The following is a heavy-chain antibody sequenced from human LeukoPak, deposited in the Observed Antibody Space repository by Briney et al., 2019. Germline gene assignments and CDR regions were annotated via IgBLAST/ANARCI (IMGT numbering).Heavy chain of an antibody. CDR2: ISWNSGSI. D-gene: IGHD6-25*01. V-gene: IGHV3-9*01. Sequence: GGSLRLSCAASGFTFDDYAVHWVRQAPGKGLEWVSGISWNSGSIGYADSVKGRFTISRDNAKNSLYLQMNSLRAEDTALYYCAKENAAGYFDYWGQGTLVTVSS. J-gene: IGHJ4*02. CDR3: AKENAAGYFDY. CDR1: GFTFDDYA.